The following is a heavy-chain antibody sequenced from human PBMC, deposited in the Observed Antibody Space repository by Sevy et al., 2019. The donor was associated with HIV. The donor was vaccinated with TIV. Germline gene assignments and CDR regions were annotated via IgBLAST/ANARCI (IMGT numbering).Heavy chain of an antibody. Sequence: SENLSLTCTVSGGSISSGRNYWNWIRQPAGKGLEWIGRIYISGDTNYNPSLKSRVTISLDTSKKQFSLKLTSVTAADTAVYYCARDGSSGIQWFDYWGQGILVTVSS. CDR2: IYISGDT. D-gene: IGHD6-25*01. CDR3: ARDGSSGIQWFDY. CDR1: GGSISSGRNY. V-gene: IGHV4-61*02. J-gene: IGHJ4*02.